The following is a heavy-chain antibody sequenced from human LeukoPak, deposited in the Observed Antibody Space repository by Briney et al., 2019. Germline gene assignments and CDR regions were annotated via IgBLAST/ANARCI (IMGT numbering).Heavy chain of an antibody. D-gene: IGHD3-3*01. CDR3: TTDKTPYDFWSGNTGGYDY. CDR1: GFTFSDAW. CDR2: IKSKTDGGTT. V-gene: IGHV3-15*01. J-gene: IGHJ4*02. Sequence: GESLRLSCAASGFTFSDAWMSWVRQAPGKGLEWVGRIKSKTDGGTTDYAAPVKGGFTISRDDSKNTLYLQMNSLKTEDTAVYYCTTDKTPYDFWSGNTGGYDYWGQGTLVTVSS.